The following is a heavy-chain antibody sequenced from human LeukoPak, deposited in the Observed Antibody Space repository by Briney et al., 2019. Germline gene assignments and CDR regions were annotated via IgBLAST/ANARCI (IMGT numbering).Heavy chain of an antibody. CDR1: GFTFRIHW. V-gene: IGHV3-74*01. CDR3: ARETEMANLDY. CDR2: LKSDGTTT. J-gene: IGHJ4*02. D-gene: IGHD5-24*01. Sequence: GGSLRLSCAASGFTFRIHWMHWVRQAPGRGLVWVARLKSDGTTTTYADPVKGRFTISRDNAKNTLYLQMNSLRAEDTAVYYCARETEMANLDYWGQGTLVTVSS.